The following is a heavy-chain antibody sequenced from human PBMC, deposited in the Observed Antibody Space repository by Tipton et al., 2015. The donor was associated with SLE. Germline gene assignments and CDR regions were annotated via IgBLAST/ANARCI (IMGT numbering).Heavy chain of an antibody. CDR3: AKAEA. V-gene: IGHV3-74*01. J-gene: IGHJ5*02. CDR2: VNNDGTDG. CDR1: GFTFSNYW. Sequence: SLRLSCAASGFTFSNYWIHWVRQAPGKGLEWVSRVNNDGTDGNYADSVKGRFTISRDNAKNSLHLQMNSLRVEDTAVYYCAKAEAWGQGTVVTVSS.